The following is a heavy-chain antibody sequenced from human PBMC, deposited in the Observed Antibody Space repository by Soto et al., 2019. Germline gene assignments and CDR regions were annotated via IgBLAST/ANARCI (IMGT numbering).Heavy chain of an antibody. CDR2: IIPIFGTA. D-gene: IGHD3-10*01. CDR1: GGTFSSYA. J-gene: IGHJ5*02. Sequence: QVQLVQSGAEVKKPGSSVKVSCKASGGTFSSYAISWVRQAPGQGLEWMGGIIPIFGTANYAQKFQGRVTITADESTSTAYMELSSLRSEGTAVYYCARGALGSGSYYHGGHWFDPWGKGTLVTVSS. CDR3: ARGALGSGSYYHGGHWFDP. V-gene: IGHV1-69*01.